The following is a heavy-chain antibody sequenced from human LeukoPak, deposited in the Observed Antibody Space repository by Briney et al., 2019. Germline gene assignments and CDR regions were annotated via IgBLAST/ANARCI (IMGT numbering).Heavy chain of an antibody. CDR2: IYHSGTT. Sequence: SETLSLTCAVSGDSISRSNWWSWVRQPPGKGLEWIGEIYHSGTTNYNPSLKSRVTISVDKSKNQFSLKLSSVTAADTAVYYCARRTYDSTGPTPHPDVFDIWGQGTTVTVSS. D-gene: IGHD3-22*01. CDR1: GDSISRSNW. CDR3: ARRTYDSTGPTPHPDVFDI. J-gene: IGHJ6*02. V-gene: IGHV4-4*02.